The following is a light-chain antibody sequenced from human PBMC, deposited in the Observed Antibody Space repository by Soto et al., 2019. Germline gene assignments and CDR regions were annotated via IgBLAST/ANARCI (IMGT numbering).Light chain of an antibody. Sequence: DIQMTQSPSSVSASVGDRVTITCRARQGITSWLAWYQQKPGKAPKLLIYRASNLQSGVPSRFSGSGSGTDFTRTISGLQPADFATYYGQQTTTCPLTVGGGTKVEIK. CDR2: RAS. CDR3: QQTTTCPLT. V-gene: IGKV1-12*01. CDR1: QGITSW. J-gene: IGKJ4*01.